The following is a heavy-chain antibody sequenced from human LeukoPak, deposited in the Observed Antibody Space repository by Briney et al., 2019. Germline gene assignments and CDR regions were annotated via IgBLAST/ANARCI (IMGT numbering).Heavy chain of an antibody. CDR2: INTKTRIP. CDR3: ASGPTGQID. J-gene: IGHJ4*02. D-gene: IGHD2/OR15-2a*01. Sequence: GGSLRLSCAASGFTFSSYAMHWVRQAPGQGLEWVGWINTKTRIPTYGQGFTGRFVFSLDTSVSTAYLQINSLKTEDTAVYYCASGPTGQIDWGQGTLVTVSS. V-gene: IGHV7-4-1*02. CDR1: GFTFSSYA.